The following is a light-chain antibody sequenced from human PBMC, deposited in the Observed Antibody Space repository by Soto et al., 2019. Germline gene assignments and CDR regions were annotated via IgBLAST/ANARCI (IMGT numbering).Light chain of an antibody. CDR1: SSDVGSYNL. J-gene: IGLJ1*01. V-gene: IGLV2-23*01. CDR2: EAS. Sequence: QSALTQPASMSGSPGQSITISCTGTSSDVGSYNLVSWYQQHPGKAPKLMIYEASKRPSGVSNRFSGSKSGNTAFLTVSGLQTEDEADYYCCSYAGTSIFYVFGSGTKLTVL. CDR3: CSYAGTSIFYV.